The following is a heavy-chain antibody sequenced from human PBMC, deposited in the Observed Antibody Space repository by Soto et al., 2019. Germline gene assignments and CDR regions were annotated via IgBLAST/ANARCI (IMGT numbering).Heavy chain of an antibody. J-gene: IGHJ6*02. CDR2: IIPISDTT. Sequence: TSVKVSCKASGGTFSSYAISWVRQAPGQGLEWMGGIIPISDTTNYAQKFQGRVTITADESTSTAYMELSSLRSEDTAVYYCARSQGSSTSLEIYYYYYYGMDVWGQGTTVTVSS. D-gene: IGHD2-2*01. CDR3: ARSQGSSTSLEIYYYYYYGMDV. V-gene: IGHV1-69*13. CDR1: GGTFSSYA.